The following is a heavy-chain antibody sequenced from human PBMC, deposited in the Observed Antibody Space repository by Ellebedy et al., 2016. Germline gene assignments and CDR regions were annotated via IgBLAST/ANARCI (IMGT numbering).Heavy chain of an antibody. CDR1: VSTFT. Sequence: GGSLRLSCRASVSTFTLHWVRQAPGKGLEWVAGIASDGGIKHYAEFVKGRFTISRDNSKSTVYLQMSSLRADDTAVYYCASVPGASVYYSDPFDVWGPGTVVTVSS. J-gene: IGHJ3*01. CDR2: IASDGGIK. CDR3: ASVPGASVYYSDPFDV. D-gene: IGHD3-3*01. V-gene: IGHV3-30*04.